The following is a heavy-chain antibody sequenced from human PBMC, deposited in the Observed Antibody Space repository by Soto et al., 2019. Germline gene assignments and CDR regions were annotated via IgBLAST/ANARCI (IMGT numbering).Heavy chain of an antibody. CDR1: GFTFSSYW. V-gene: IGHV3-7*01. J-gene: IGHJ6*03. CDR2: IKQDGSEK. CDR3: AREGKGCSSTSCSLALYYYYYMDV. D-gene: IGHD2-2*01. Sequence: GGSLRLSCAASGFTFSSYWMSWVRQAPGKGLEWVANIKQDGSEKYYVDSVKGRFTISRDNAKNSLYLQMNGLRAEDTAAYYCAREGKGCSSTSCSLALYYYYYMDVWGKGTTVTVSS.